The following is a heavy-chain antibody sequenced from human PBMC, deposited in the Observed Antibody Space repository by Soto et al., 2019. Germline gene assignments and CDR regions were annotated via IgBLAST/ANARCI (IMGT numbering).Heavy chain of an antibody. CDR1: GGTFSSYA. J-gene: IGHJ4*02. V-gene: IGHV1-69*01. D-gene: IGHD5-12*01. Sequence: QVQLVQSGAEVKKPGSSVKVSCKASGGTFSSYAISWVRQAPGQGLEWMGGIIPIFGTANYEQKFQGRVTITEDESTSKDYMEMSSLRSEDTAVYYCASTGEMATPFVYWGQGTLVTVSS. CDR3: ASTGEMATPFVY. CDR2: IIPIFGTA.